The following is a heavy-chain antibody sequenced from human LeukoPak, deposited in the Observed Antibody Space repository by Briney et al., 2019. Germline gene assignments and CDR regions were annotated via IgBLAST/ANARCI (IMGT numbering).Heavy chain of an antibody. D-gene: IGHD6-6*01. V-gene: IGHV3-23*01. J-gene: IGHJ4*02. CDR2: ISGSGGST. CDR3: AKDPSSIAARRGRYFDY. CDR1: GFTFSSYA. Sequence: GGSLRLSCAASGFTFSSYAMSWVRQAPGKGLEWVSAISGSGGSTYYADSVKGRFTISRDNSKNTLYLQMNSLRAEDTAVYYCAKDPSSIAARRGRYFDYWGQGTLDTVSS.